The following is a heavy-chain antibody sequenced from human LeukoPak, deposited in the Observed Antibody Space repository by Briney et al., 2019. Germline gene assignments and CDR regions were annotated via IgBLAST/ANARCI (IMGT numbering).Heavy chain of an antibody. J-gene: IGHJ6*03. CDR2: IIPIFGTA. CDR3: ARGPHFDWLLSYYHYYMDV. D-gene: IGHD3-9*01. CDR1: GGTFSSYA. Sequence: SVKVSCKASGGTFSSYAISWVRQAPGQGLEWMGGIIPIFGTANYAQKFQGRVTITADESTSTAYMELSSLRSEDTAVYYCARGPHFDWLLSYYHYYMDVWGKGTTVTISS. V-gene: IGHV1-69*13.